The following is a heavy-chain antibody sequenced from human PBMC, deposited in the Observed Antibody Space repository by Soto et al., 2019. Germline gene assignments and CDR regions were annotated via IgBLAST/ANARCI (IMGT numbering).Heavy chain of an antibody. D-gene: IGHD3-16*01. CDR3: ARHGGFSYYYYGMDV. CDR1: GYSFTSYW. V-gene: IGHV5-51*01. J-gene: IGHJ6*02. CDR2: IYPGDSDT. Sequence: LGESLKISCKGSGYSFTSYWIGWVRQMPGKGLEWMGIIYPGDSDTRYSPSFQGQVTISADKSISTAYLQWSSLKASDTAMYYCARHGGFSYYYYGMDVWGQGTTVTVSS.